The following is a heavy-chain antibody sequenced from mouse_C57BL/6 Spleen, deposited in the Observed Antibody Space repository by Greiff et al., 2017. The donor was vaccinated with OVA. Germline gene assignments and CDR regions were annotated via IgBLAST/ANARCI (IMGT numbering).Heavy chain of an antibody. J-gene: IGHJ2*01. CDR3: ARSGLYGNYPFDY. CDR1: GYTFTSYT. CDR2: INPSSGYT. D-gene: IGHD2-1*01. Sequence: QLQQSGAELARPGASVKMSCKASGYTFTSYTMHWVKQRPGQGLEWIGYINPSSGYTKYNQKFKDKATLTADKSSSTAYMQLSSLTSEDSAVYYCARSGLYGNYPFDYWGQGTTLTVSS. V-gene: IGHV1-4*01.